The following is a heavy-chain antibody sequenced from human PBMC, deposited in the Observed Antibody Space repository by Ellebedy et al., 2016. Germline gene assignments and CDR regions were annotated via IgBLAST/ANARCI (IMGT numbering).Heavy chain of an antibody. D-gene: IGHD3-9*01. Sequence: ASVKVSXKASGYTFTGYYMHWVRQAPGQGLEWMGWMNPHSGNTGYAQKFQGRVTMTRNTSISTAYMELSSLRSEDTAVYYCARDGADYDILTGYDSLGFDIWGQGTMVTISS. J-gene: IGHJ3*02. CDR2: MNPHSGNT. V-gene: IGHV1-8*02. CDR1: GYTFTGYY. CDR3: ARDGADYDILTGYDSLGFDI.